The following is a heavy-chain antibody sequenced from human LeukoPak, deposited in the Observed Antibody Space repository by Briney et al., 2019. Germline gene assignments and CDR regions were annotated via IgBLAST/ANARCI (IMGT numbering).Heavy chain of an antibody. J-gene: IGHJ6*03. Sequence: SETLSLTCTVSGGSISSGSYYWSWIRQPAGKGLEWIGRIYTSGSTNYNPSLKSRVTISVDTSKNQFSLKLSSVTAADTAVYYYARSVEGYCSGGSCYSYYYYMDVWGKGTTVTVSS. CDR2: IYTSGST. CDR1: GGSISSGSYY. CDR3: ARSVEGYCSGGSCYSYYYYMDV. D-gene: IGHD2-15*01. V-gene: IGHV4-61*02.